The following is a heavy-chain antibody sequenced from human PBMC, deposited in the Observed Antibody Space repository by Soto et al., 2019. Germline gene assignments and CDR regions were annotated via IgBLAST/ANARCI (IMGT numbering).Heavy chain of an antibody. J-gene: IGHJ2*01. CDR2: IFSNDEK. Sequence: QVTLKESGPVLVKPTETLTLTCTVSGFSLSNARMGVSWIRQPPVKALEWIAHIFSNDEKSYSTSMKSRLTDSNATSKGQVVHTMTNIDPEDTASYCCSRRWRHSSGWFDLWGRGTLVTASS. CDR3: SRRWRHSSGWFDL. D-gene: IGHD6-19*01. V-gene: IGHV2-26*01. CDR1: GFSLSNARMG.